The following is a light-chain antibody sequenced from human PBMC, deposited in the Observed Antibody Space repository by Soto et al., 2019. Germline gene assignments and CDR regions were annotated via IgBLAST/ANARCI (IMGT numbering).Light chain of an antibody. J-gene: IGKJ2*01. CDR1: QSVSSN. CDR3: HQYNDWPRT. CDR2: GAS. V-gene: IGKV3-15*01. Sequence: EIVMTQSPATLSVSPGERATLSCRASQSVSSNLAWYQQKPGQAPTLLIYGASTRATGIPARFSGSGSGTEFTLTISRLQSEDFAVYYCHQYNDWPRTFGQGTKLEIK.